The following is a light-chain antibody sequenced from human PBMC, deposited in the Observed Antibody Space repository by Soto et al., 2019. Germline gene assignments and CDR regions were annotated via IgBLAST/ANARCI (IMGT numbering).Light chain of an antibody. CDR3: QQYNNWPSWT. CDR1: QSVSNY. Sequence: EIVMTQSPATLSVSPGERATLSCRASQSVSNYLAWYQQKPGQAPRLLISGASTRATGIPARFSGSGSGTEFTLTISSLQSEDFAVYHCQQYNNWPSWTFGQGTKVEIK. J-gene: IGKJ1*01. V-gene: IGKV3-15*01. CDR2: GAS.